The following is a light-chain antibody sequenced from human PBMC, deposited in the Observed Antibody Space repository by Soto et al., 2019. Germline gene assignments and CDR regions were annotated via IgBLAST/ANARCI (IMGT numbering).Light chain of an antibody. Sequence: QPVLTQPPSASGTPGQGVTISCSGSRSNIGTNAVSWYQQLPGAAPKVLIYNNDQRPSGVPDRFSGSRSGTAASLAISGLQSEDEADYYCGAWDDGLNGVAFGGGTKLTVL. J-gene: IGLJ2*01. V-gene: IGLV1-44*01. CDR1: RSNIGTNA. CDR3: GAWDDGLNGVA. CDR2: NND.